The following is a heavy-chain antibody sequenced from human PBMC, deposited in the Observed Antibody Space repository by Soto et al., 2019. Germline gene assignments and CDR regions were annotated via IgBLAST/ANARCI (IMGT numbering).Heavy chain of an antibody. CDR3: ARHCGGDCYLYYFDY. D-gene: IGHD2-21*02. CDR1: GGTFSSYA. Sequence: QVQLVQSGAEVKKPGSSVKVSCKASGGTFSSYAISWVRQAPGPGLEWMGGIIPIFGTANYAQKFQGRVTITADKATSTAYMELSSLRSEDTAVEYGARHCGGDCYLYYFDYWGQGTLVTVSS. V-gene: IGHV1-69*06. J-gene: IGHJ4*02. CDR2: IIPIFGTA.